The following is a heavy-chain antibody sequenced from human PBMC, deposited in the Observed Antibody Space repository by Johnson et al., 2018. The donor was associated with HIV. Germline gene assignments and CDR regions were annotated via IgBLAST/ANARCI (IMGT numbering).Heavy chain of an antibody. V-gene: IGHV3-11*04. CDR3: AREEGTDILTRGDAFDI. D-gene: IGHD3-9*01. J-gene: IGHJ3*02. CDR2: ISSSGRTI. Sequence: QVQLVESGGDLVKPGGSLRLSCAASGFIFSDYYMTWIRQAPGKGLESISYISSSGRTIYYADSVKGRFTMSRDNAKKSLYLQMNSLRAEDAAVYYCAREEGTDILTRGDAFDIWGQGTMATVSS. CDR1: GFIFSDYY.